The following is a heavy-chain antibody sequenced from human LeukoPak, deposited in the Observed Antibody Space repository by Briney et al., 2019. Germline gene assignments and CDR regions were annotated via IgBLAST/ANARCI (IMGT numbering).Heavy chain of an antibody. Sequence: GGSLRLSCAASGFTFDDYAMHWGRQAPGGGLGWVSGISWNSGSIGYADSVKGRFTISRDNAKNSLYLQMNSLRAEDMALYYCAKGTSPMIVVVSTFDYWGQGTLVTVSS. V-gene: IGHV3-9*03. J-gene: IGHJ4*02. CDR3: AKGTSPMIVVVSTFDY. CDR1: GFTFDDYA. D-gene: IGHD3-22*01. CDR2: ISWNSGSI.